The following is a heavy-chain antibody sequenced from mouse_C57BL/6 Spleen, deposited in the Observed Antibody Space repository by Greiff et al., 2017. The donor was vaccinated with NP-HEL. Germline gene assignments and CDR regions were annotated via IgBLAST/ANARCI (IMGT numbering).Heavy chain of an antibody. J-gene: IGHJ3*01. D-gene: IGHD2-3*01. CDR1: GYSITSGYY. CDR3: AREGGYYPAWFAY. V-gene: IGHV3-6*01. CDR2: ISYDGSN. Sequence: EVQLVESGPGLVKPSQSLSLTCSVTGYSITSGYYWNWIRQFPGNKLEWMGYISYDGSNNYNPSLKNRISITRDTSKNQFFLKLNSVTTEDTATYYCAREGGYYPAWFAYWGQGTLVTVSA.